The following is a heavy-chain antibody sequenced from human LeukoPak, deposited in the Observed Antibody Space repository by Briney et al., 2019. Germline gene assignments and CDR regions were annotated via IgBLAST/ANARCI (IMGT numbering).Heavy chain of an antibody. CDR2: IKQDESEK. J-gene: IGHJ4*02. D-gene: IGHD3-22*01. CDR1: GFSVSRYW. CDR3: AKVIAYSFYYDSSGLPDY. Sequence: GGSLRLSCAASGFSVSRYWMSWVRQAPGEGLEWVANIKQDESEKDYVDSVRGRFTISRDNAKNSLYLQMNSLRAEDTALYYCAKVIAYSFYYDSSGLPDYWGQGTLVTVSS. V-gene: IGHV3-7*03.